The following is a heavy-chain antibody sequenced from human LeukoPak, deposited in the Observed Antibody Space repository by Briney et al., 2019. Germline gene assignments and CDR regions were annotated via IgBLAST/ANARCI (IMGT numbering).Heavy chain of an antibody. Sequence: GGSLRLSCAASGFTFSGSAMHWVRQASGKGLEWVGRIRSKANSYATAYAASVKGRFTISRDDSKNTAYLQMNSLRAEDTAVYYCARVGPWVNPDYYYYYMDVWGKGTTVTVSS. J-gene: IGHJ6*03. CDR1: GFTFSGSA. D-gene: IGHD1-14*01. V-gene: IGHV3-73*01. CDR2: IRSKANSYAT. CDR3: ARVGPWVNPDYYYYYMDV.